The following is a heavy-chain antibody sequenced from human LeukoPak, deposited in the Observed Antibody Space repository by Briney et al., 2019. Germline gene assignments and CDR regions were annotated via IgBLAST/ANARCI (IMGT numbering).Heavy chain of an antibody. CDR1: GGSISSSSFY. V-gene: IGHV4-39*07. J-gene: IGHJ6*03. D-gene: IGHD3-9*01. CDR2: IYYSGNT. Sequence: KTSETLSLTCTVSGGSISSSSFYWGWIRQPPGKGLEWIGSIYYSGNTYYNPSLKSRVTISVDTSKNQFSLKLSSVTAADTAVYYCAREHNYDILTGYYMDVWGKGTTVTISS. CDR3: AREHNYDILTGYYMDV.